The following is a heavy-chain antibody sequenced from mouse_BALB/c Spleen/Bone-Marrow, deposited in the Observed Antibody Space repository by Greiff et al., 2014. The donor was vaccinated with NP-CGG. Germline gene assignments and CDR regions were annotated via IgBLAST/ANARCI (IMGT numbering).Heavy chain of an antibody. D-gene: IGHD1-1*02. CDR1: GYSFTGYY. CDR3: VRGEYGGY. Sequence: VQLQQSGPELVKPGASVKISCKASGYSFTGYYMHWVKQSHVKSLEWIGRINPYNGATSYNQNFKDKASLTVDKSSSTAYMELHSLTSEDSAVYYCVRGEYGGYWGQGTTLTVSS. CDR2: INPYNGAT. V-gene: IGHV1-31*01. J-gene: IGHJ2*01.